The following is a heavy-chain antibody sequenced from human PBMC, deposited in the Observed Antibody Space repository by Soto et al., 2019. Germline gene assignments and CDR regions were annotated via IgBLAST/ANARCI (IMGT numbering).Heavy chain of an antibody. J-gene: IGHJ1*01. D-gene: IGHD6-13*01. CDR1: GGTFSNFA. CDR3: ARFGQLVLH. CDR2: FIPIFGTL. V-gene: IGHV1-69*01. Sequence: QVQLVQSGAEVKKPGSSVRVSCKASGGTFSNFAISWVRQAPGQGLEWMGGFIPIFGTLNYAQTFQGRLTISADESTSTAYMELSRMGSEDTAVDYCARFGQLVLHWGQGTLVTASS.